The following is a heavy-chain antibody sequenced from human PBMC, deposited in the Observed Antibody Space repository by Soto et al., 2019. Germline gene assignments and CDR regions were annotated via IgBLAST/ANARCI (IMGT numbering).Heavy chain of an antibody. J-gene: IGHJ5*02. CDR3: ARGDSSSGLDP. V-gene: IGHV1-18*01. CDR1: GYTFTNYG. Sequence: QVQVVQSGTEVKKPGASVKVSCKASGYTFTNYGISWVRQAPGQGLEWMGWISAYNGNTNYAQIFQGRVTLTTDTSTTTAYMELRSLRSDDPAVYYCARGDSSSGLDPWGQGTLVTVSS. CDR2: ISAYNGNT. D-gene: IGHD6-6*01.